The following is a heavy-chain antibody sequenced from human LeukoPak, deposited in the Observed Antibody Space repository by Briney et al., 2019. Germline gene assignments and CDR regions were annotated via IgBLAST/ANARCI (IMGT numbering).Heavy chain of an antibody. CDR1: GYTFTSYD. D-gene: IGHD6-13*01. CDR3: AREGSSWYPYYYYYYGMDV. CDR2: MNPNSGNT. Sequence: ASVKVSCKASGYTFTSYDINWVRQATGQGLERMGWMNPNSGNTGYAQKFQGRVTMTRNTSISTAYMELSSLRSEDTAVYYCAREGSSWYPYYYYYYGMDVWGQGTTDTVSS. J-gene: IGHJ6*02. V-gene: IGHV1-8*01.